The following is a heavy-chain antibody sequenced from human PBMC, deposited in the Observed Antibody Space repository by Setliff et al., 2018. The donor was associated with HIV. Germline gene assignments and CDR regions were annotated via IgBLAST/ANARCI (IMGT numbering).Heavy chain of an antibody. Sequence: GGSLRLSCAASGFSSNAIYWVRQAPGKGLQWVSTVIGTGGGTYYGDSVKGRFIISRDNSRDTLYLQMSNLRAEDTAIYYCARGRAARAIDWFDPWGQGTLVTVSS. CDR2: VIGTGGGT. V-gene: IGHV3-23*01. CDR1: GFSSNA. D-gene: IGHD3-16*01. CDR3: ARGRAARAIDWFDP. J-gene: IGHJ5*02.